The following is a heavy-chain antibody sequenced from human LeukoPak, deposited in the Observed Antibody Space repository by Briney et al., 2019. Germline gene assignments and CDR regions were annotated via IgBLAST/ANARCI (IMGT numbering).Heavy chain of an antibody. CDR1: GYTLTELS. CDR3: ATELYSSGWYEMGAFDI. J-gene: IGHJ3*02. CDR2: FDPEDGET. V-gene: IGHV1-24*01. D-gene: IGHD6-19*01. Sequence: ASVTVSCKVSGYTLTELSMHWVRQAPGEGLEWMGGFDPEDGETIYAQKFQGRVTMTEDTSTDTAYMELSSLRSEDTAVYYCATELYSSGWYEMGAFDIWGQGTMVTVSS.